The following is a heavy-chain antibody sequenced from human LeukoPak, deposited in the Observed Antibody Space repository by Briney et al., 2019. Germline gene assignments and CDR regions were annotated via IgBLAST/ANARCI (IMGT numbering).Heavy chain of an antibody. CDR2: ISSSSDSI. D-gene: IGHD6-19*01. Sequence: PGGSLRLSCAASGFTFNYYNMNWVRQAPGKGLEWISYISSSSDSIFYADSMMGRSTISRDNAQNSLYLQMNSLRAEDTAVYFCARDKFRVGVAAFDYWGQGTLVTVSS. V-gene: IGHV3-48*01. CDR1: GFTFNYYN. J-gene: IGHJ4*02. CDR3: ARDKFRVGVAAFDY.